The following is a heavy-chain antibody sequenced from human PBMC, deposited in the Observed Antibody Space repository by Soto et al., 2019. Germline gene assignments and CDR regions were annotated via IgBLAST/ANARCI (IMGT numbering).Heavy chain of an antibody. J-gene: IGHJ6*02. Sequence: GGSLRLSCAASGFTFSSYGMHWVRQAPGKGLEWVAVISYDGSNKYYADSVKGRFTISRDNSKNTLYLQMNSLRAEDTAVYYCAKDASCGWEPSYYYYGMDVWGQGTTVTVSS. D-gene: IGHD6-19*01. V-gene: IGHV3-30*18. CDR2: ISYDGSNK. CDR1: GFTFSSYG. CDR3: AKDASCGWEPSYYYYGMDV.